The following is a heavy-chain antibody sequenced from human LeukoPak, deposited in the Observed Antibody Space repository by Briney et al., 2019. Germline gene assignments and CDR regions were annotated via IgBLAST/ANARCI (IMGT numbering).Heavy chain of an antibody. CDR1: GYTFPTYG. CDR2: ISAYNGNT. V-gene: IGHV1-18*01. J-gene: IGHJ4*02. D-gene: IGHD1-1*01. Sequence: ASVKVSCKASGYTFPTYGITWVRQAPGQGLEWMGWISAYNGNTHFAQKLQGRVTMTTDTPTTTAYMEPRSLRSDDTAVYYCAREACAHCTIDYWGQGTLVTVSS. CDR3: AREACAHCTIDY.